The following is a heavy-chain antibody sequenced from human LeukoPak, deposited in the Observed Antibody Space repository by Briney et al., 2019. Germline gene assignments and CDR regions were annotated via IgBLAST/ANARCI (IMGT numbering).Heavy chain of an antibody. CDR3: ARVHDYDSSGYYVGGY. D-gene: IGHD3-22*01. CDR1: GFTFSTYA. J-gene: IGHJ4*02. CDR2: IYSDNT. V-gene: IGHV3-23*05. Sequence: GGSLRLSCAASGFTFSTYAMTWVRQAPGQGLEWVSYIYSDNTHYSDSVKGRFTISRDTSMNTPYLQMNSLRAEDTAVYYCARVHDYDSSGYYVGGYWGQGTMVIVSS.